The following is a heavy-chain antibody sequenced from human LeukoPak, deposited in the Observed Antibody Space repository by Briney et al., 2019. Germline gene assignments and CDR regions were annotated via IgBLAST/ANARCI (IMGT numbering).Heavy chain of an antibody. D-gene: IGHD3-22*01. V-gene: IGHV4-59*08. CDR2: MYYSGST. CDR1: GGSISSYY. Sequence: SETLSLTCTVSGGSISSYYWSWIRQPPGKGLEWIGSMYYSGSTNYKPSLKSRVTISVDTSKNQFSLELSSVTAADTAVYYCARHAYYYDRSGSYEAFDIWGQGTMVTVSS. J-gene: IGHJ3*02. CDR3: ARHAYYYDRSGSYEAFDI.